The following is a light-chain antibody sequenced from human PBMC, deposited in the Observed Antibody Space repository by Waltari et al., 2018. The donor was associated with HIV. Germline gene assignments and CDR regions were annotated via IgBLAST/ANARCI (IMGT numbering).Light chain of an antibody. CDR1: QSVLYSSNNNNY. CDR2: WAS. Sequence: DIVMTQSPDSLAVSLGERATINCESSQSVLYSSNNNNYLAWFQQKPGQPPKLLIYWASTRESGVPDRFSGSGSGTDFTLTISSLQAEDVAVYYCLQYYTIPRTFGQGTTVEIK. CDR3: LQYYTIPRT. V-gene: IGKV4-1*01. J-gene: IGKJ1*01.